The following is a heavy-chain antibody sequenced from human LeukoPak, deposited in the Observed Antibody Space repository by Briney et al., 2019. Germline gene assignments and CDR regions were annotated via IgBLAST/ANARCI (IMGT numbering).Heavy chain of an antibody. CDR3: ARDSRDYDFWSGYSYYYYMDV. Sequence: NPSETLSLTCTVSGGSISSSRDYWAWLRQPPGKGLEWIANIYYSGSTYYSPSLKSRVTISVDTSKNQFSLKLSSVTAADTAVYYCARDSRDYDFWSGYSYYYYMDVWGKGTTVTVSS. V-gene: IGHV4-39*07. D-gene: IGHD3-3*01. CDR1: GGSISSSRDY. CDR2: IYYSGST. J-gene: IGHJ6*03.